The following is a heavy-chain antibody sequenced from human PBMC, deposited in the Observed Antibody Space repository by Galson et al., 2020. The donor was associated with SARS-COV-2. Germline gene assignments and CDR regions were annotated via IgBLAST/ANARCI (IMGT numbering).Heavy chain of an antibody. D-gene: IGHD4-4*01. Sequence: SETLSLTCAVSGGSISSSNWWSWVRQPPGKGLEWIGEIYHSGSTNYNPSLKSRVTISVDKSKNQFSLKLSSVTAADTAVYYCAIEASHSNYYYYYMDVWGKGTTVTVSS. CDR2: IYHSGST. V-gene: IGHV4-4*02. J-gene: IGHJ6*03. CDR1: GGSISSSNW. CDR3: AIEASHSNYYYYYMDV.